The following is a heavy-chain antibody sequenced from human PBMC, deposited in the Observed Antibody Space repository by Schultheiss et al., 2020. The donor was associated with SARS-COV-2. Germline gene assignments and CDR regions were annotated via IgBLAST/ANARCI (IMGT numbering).Heavy chain of an antibody. CDR1: GGSFSGYY. CDR2: INHSGST. Sequence: GSLRLSCAVYGGSFSGYYWSWIRQPPGKGLEWIGEINHSGSTNYNPSLKSRVTISVDTSKNQFSLKLSSVTAADTAVYYCARDVCSSTSCYGGFQNYYYMDVRGKGTTVTVSS. CDR3: ARDVCSSTSCYGGFQNYYYMDV. V-gene: IGHV4-34*01. D-gene: IGHD2-2*01. J-gene: IGHJ6*03.